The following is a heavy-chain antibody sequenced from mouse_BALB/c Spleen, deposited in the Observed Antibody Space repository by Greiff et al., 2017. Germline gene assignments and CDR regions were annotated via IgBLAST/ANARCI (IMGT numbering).Heavy chain of an antibody. CDR2: ISYSGST. J-gene: IGHJ3*01. CDR3: VKLDDYAY. D-gene: IGHD2-4*01. V-gene: IGHV3-2*02. Sequence: EVKLMESGPGLVKPSQSLSLTCTVTGYSITSDYAWNWIRQFPGNKLEWMGYISYSGSTSYNPSLKSRISITRDTSKNQFFLQLNSVTTEDTATYYCVKLDDYAYWGQGTLVTVSA. CDR1: GYSITSDYA.